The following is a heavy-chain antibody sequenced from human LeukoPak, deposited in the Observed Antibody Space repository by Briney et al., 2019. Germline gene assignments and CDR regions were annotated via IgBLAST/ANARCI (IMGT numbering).Heavy chain of an antibody. V-gene: IGHV3-23*01. D-gene: IGHD5-18*01. CDR1: GLAFSNYA. CDR3: AKGGRGFSYGSLDY. CDR2: LSDSGAST. Sequence: GGSLRLSCAASGLAFSNYAMSWIRQAPGKGLEWVSPLSDSGASTYYAVSVKGRFTISRDDSKNSLYLQMNSLRVEDSAVYYCAKGGRGFSYGSLDYWGQGTLVTVSS. J-gene: IGHJ4*02.